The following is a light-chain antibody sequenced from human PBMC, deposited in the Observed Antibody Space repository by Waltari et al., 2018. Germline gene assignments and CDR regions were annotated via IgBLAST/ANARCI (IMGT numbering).Light chain of an antibody. J-gene: IGLJ2*01. Sequence: QSVLTQPPSVSAAPGQKVTISCSGSSSNIGNYFESWYLQLPRATPKLLIYDNNKRPSGIPDRFSASKSGTSATLDITGLQIGDEADYYCATWDNSLTAVVFGGGTKLTVL. CDR2: DNN. CDR1: SSNIGNYF. CDR3: ATWDNSLTAVV. V-gene: IGLV1-51*01.